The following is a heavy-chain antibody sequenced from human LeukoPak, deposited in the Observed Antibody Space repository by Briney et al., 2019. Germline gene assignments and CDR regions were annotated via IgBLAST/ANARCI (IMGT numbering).Heavy chain of an antibody. CDR2: ISYDGIDK. CDR1: GFTFSSYG. J-gene: IGHJ4*02. V-gene: IGHV3-30*18. CDR3: AKQYDSSGYYFDY. D-gene: IGHD3-22*01. Sequence: PGGSLRLSCAASGFTFSSYGMHWVRQAPGKGLEWVAVISYDGIDKYYADSVKGRFTISRDSSKNTLCLQMNSLRAEDTAVYYCAKQYDSSGYYFDYWGQGTLVTVSS.